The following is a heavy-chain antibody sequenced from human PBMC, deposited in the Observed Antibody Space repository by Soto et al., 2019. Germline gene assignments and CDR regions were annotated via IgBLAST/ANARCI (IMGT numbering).Heavy chain of an antibody. CDR3: ARSRVQGWFANDAFDI. CDR1: GYTFTSYG. D-gene: IGHD2-21*01. Sequence: GASVKVSCKASGYTFTSYGISWVRQAPGQGLEWMGRIIPILGIANYAQKFQGRVTITADKSTSTAYMELSSLRSEDTAVYYCARSRVQGWFANDAFDIWGQGTMVTVSS. CDR2: IIPILGIA. V-gene: IGHV1-69*04. J-gene: IGHJ3*02.